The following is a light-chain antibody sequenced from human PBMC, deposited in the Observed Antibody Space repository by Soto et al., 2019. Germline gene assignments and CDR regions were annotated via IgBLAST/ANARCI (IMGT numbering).Light chain of an antibody. J-gene: IGKJ1*01. Sequence: EIVLTQSPGTLSLSPGERATLSCRASQSVSSSYLAWYQQKPGQAPRLLIYGASSRATGIPDRFSGSGSGTDFTLTISRLEREDFAVYYCQQYGSARGTFGQGTKVDIK. CDR1: QSVSSSY. CDR2: GAS. CDR3: QQYGSARGT. V-gene: IGKV3-20*01.